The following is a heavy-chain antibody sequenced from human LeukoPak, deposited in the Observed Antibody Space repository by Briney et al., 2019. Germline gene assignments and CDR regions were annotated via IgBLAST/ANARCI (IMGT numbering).Heavy chain of an antibody. Sequence: GGSLRLSCAASGFTFDDYAMHWVQQAPGKGLEWVSGISWNSGSIGYADSVKGRFTISRDNAKNSLYLQMNSLRAEDTAVYYCARDRAAGAYPWYFDYWGQGTLVTVSS. D-gene: IGHD3-16*01. J-gene: IGHJ4*02. CDR3: ARDRAAGAYPWYFDY. CDR2: ISWNSGSI. V-gene: IGHV3-9*01. CDR1: GFTFDDYA.